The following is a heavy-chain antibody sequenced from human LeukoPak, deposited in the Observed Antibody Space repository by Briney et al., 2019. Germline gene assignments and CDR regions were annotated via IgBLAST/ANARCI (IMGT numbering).Heavy chain of an antibody. Sequence: GGSLRLSCAASGFTFSSYGMHWVRQAPGKGLEWVAFISYDGSNKHYADFVKGRFTISRDNSKNILYLQMNSLRAEDTAVFYCAKGISGYTLGRDAFDIWGQGTMVTVSS. CDR3: AKGISGYTLGRDAFDI. CDR2: ISYDGSNK. J-gene: IGHJ3*02. V-gene: IGHV3-30*18. D-gene: IGHD5-12*01. CDR1: GFTFSSYG.